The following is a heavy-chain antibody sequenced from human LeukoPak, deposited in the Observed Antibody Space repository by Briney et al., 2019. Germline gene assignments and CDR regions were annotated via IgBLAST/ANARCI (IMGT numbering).Heavy chain of an antibody. D-gene: IGHD2-2*01. Sequence: PGGSLRLSCAASGFTFSTYVVNWVRQAPGKGLQWVSAISGSGGSTYYADSVKGRFTISRDNSKNTLYLQMNSLRAEDTAVYYCAKGGSNDYWGQGTLVTVSS. CDR1: GFTFSTYV. CDR3: AKGGSNDY. CDR2: ISGSGGST. J-gene: IGHJ4*02. V-gene: IGHV3-23*01.